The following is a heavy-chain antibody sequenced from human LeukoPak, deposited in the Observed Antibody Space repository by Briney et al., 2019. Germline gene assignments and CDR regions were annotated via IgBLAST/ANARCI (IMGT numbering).Heavy chain of an antibody. CDR1: GYTFTGYY. Sequence: GASVKVSCKSSGYTFTGYYMHWVRQAPGQGLEWVGWINPNSGGTNYAQKFQGRVTMTRDTSISTAYMELSRLRSDDTAVYYCARVSTGYYTVGENYYYYGMDVWGQGTTVTVSS. CDR2: INPNSGGT. J-gene: IGHJ6*02. D-gene: IGHD3/OR15-3a*01. CDR3: ARVSTGYYTVGENYYYYGMDV. V-gene: IGHV1-2*02.